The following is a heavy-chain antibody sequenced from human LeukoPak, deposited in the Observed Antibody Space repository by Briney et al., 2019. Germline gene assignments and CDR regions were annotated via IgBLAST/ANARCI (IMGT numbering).Heavy chain of an antibody. CDR3: ARYLRDIVATMIFDY. CDR2: ICSSGTTI. Sequence: GGSLRLSCAASGFIFCRYDMHWVRQARGKGVEGVSYICSSGTTIYYADSVKGRFTISRDNAKNSLYLQMNSLRAEDTAVYYCARYLRDIVATMIFDYWGQGTLVTVSS. J-gene: IGHJ4*02. D-gene: IGHD5-12*01. CDR1: GFIFCRYD. V-gene: IGHV3-48*03.